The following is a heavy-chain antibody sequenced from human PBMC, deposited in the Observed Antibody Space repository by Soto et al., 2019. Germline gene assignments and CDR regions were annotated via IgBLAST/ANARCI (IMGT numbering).Heavy chain of an antibody. D-gene: IGHD2-21*02. J-gene: IGHJ4*02. CDR1: GLNFSDYY. V-gene: IGHV3-11*01. CDR3: ARLGLFDY. Sequence: GVSLRVSCAAAGLNFSDYYRSWIRQAPGQGLEWISYISGSGSTMYYADSVKGRFTISRDNAKGSVYLQMSGLRAEDKAVYYCARLGLFDYWGRGILVTVSS. CDR2: ISGSGSTM.